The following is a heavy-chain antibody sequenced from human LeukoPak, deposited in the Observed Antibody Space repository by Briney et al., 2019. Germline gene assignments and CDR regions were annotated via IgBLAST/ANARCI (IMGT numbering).Heavy chain of an antibody. CDR1: GFTFSSYA. J-gene: IGHJ4*02. CDR3: TTGIRGD. CDR2: IASKTDGGAT. V-gene: IGHV3-15*04. Sequence: PGGSLRLSCTAIGFTFSSYAMNWVRQAPGEGLDWVGRIASKTDGGATDYAAPVKGRFTISRDDSKNTLNLQMNSLKTEDTAVYYCTTGIRGDWGQGTLVTVSS. D-gene: IGHD3-10*01.